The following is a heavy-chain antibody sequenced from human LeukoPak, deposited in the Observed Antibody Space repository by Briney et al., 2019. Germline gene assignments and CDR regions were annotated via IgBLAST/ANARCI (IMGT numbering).Heavy chain of an antibody. CDR2: IHIGGTT. V-gene: IGHV3-66*01. CDR3: ARSRDRDYSNSY. J-gene: IGHJ4*02. CDR1: GFTVSSKH. D-gene: IGHD4-11*01. Sequence: GGSLRLSCAASGFTVSSKHMNWVRQAPGKGLEGVSFIHIGGTTYYADSVKGRFTISRDNSKNTLYLQMNSLRAVDTAVYYCARSRDRDYSNSYWGQGTLVTVSS.